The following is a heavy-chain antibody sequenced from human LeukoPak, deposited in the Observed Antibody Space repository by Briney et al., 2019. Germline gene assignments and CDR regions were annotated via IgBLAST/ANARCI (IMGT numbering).Heavy chain of an antibody. CDR2: ISGSGGRT. D-gene: IGHD3-22*01. CDR1: GFTFSSYA. CDR3: AKDLDSSGYYLGENFDY. Sequence: GGSLRLSCAASGFTFSSYAMNWVRQAPGKGLEWLAMISGSGGRTYYADSVKGRFTISRDNSKNTLYLQMNSLRAEDKAVYYCAKDLDSSGYYLGENFDYWGQGTLVTVSS. V-gene: IGHV3-23*01. J-gene: IGHJ4*02.